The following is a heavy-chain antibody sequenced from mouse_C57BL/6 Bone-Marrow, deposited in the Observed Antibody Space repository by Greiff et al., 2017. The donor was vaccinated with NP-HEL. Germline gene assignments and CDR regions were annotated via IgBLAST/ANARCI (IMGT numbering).Heavy chain of an antibody. J-gene: IGHJ2*01. CDR1: GFNIKDDY. CDR2: IDPEDGDT. D-gene: IGHD2-3*01. Sequence: EVQLQQSGAELVRPGASVKLSCTASGFNIKDDYMHWVKQRPEQGLEWIGWIDPEDGDTEYASKFQGKATITADTSSNTAYLQLSSLTSEDTAVDYCTRYDGYDYWGQGTTLTVSS. CDR3: TRYDGYDY. V-gene: IGHV14-4*01.